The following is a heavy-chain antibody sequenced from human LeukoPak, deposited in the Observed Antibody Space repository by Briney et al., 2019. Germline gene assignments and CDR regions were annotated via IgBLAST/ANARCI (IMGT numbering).Heavy chain of an antibody. CDR1: GGTLNNYA. D-gene: IGHD6-13*01. CDR3: ARGDSSSWYPHYYYYYGMDV. Sequence: GASVKVSSKASGGTLNNYAISWVRRAPGQGLEWMGWISAYNGNTNYAQKLQGRVTMTTDTSTSTAYMELRSLRSDDTAVYYCARGDSSSWYPHYYYYYGMDVWGQGTTVTVSS. J-gene: IGHJ6*02. CDR2: ISAYNGNT. V-gene: IGHV1-18*01.